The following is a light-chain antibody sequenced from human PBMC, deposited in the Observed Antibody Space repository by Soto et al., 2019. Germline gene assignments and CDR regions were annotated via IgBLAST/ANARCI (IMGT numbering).Light chain of an antibody. V-gene: IGKV1-9*01. CDR1: QGISSY. CDR2: AAS. CDR3: QQLNNYPST. Sequence: IQLTQSTSSLSASLGDRFTITCLASQGISSYLGWYQQKPGKAPKLLIYAASTLQSGVPSRFSGSGSGTDFTLTISSLQPEDFATYYCQQLNNYPSTFCGGTKVDNK. J-gene: IGKJ4*01.